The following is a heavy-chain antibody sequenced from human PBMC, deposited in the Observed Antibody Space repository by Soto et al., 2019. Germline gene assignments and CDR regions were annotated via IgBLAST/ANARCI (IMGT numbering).Heavy chain of an antibody. CDR3: ARHDASIREWELLPFDY. CDR2: IYYSGST. J-gene: IGHJ4*02. Sequence: SETLSLTCTVSGGSISSSSYYWGLIRQPPGKGLEWIGSIYYSGSTYYNPSLKSRVTISVDTSKNQFSLKLSSVTAADTAVYYCARHDASIREWELLPFDYWGQGTLVTVSS. V-gene: IGHV4-39*01. CDR1: GGSISSSSYY. D-gene: IGHD1-26*01.